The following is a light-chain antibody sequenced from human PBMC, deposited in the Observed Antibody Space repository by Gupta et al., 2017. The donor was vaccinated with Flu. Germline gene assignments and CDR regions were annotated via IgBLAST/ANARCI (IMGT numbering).Light chain of an antibody. CDR2: QVS. Sequence: DVVMTQSPLSLPVTLGKTASISCTSTQNLVYSDGNTYLHWFQQRPGQSPRRLIYQVSYRDSGVPDRFSGSGSGTDFTLKISRVEAEDVGIYFCMQGAHWPWAFGQGTKVEIK. CDR3: MQGAHWPWA. CDR1: QNLVYSDGNTY. J-gene: IGKJ1*01. V-gene: IGKV2-30*01.